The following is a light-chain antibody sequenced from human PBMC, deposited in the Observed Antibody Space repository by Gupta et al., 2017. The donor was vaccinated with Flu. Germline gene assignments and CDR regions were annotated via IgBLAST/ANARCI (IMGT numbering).Light chain of an antibody. CDR1: QSVFYSSSYKNH. Sequence: DIVMTQSPDSLAVSLGERATINCKSSQSVFYSSSYKNHLGWYQQKPGQPPKLLIYWASTRESGVPYRFSGSGSGTDFTLTISSLQAEDVAVYYCQQYYSTPWTFGHGTKVEIK. J-gene: IGKJ1*01. V-gene: IGKV4-1*01. CDR2: WAS. CDR3: QQYYSTPWT.